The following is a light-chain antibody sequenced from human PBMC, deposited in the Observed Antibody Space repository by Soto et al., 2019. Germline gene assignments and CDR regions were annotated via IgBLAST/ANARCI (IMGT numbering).Light chain of an antibody. V-gene: IGLV2-8*01. CDR1: SSDVGGNDY. CDR2: EVT. J-gene: IGLJ1*01. Sequence: QSALTQPPSASGSPGQSVTISCTGTSSDVGGNDYVYWYQQHPGTAPKLMIYEVTIRPSGVSDRFSGSKSGNTASLTVSGLQAEDEADYYCSSYTGGNPSYVFGTGTKLTVL. CDR3: SSYTGGNPSYV.